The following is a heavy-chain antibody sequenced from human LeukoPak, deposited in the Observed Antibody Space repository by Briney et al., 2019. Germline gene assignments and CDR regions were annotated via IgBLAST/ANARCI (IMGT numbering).Heavy chain of an antibody. V-gene: IGHV3-7*04. D-gene: IGHD5-24*01. CDR1: GFMFSSNW. Sequence: GGSLRLSCAASGFMFSSNWMSWVRLAPGKGLEWVANIKQDGSKKSYVDSVKGRFTISRDNAKNSLYLQMNSLRAEDTAIYYCTRVGYIDEGIDYWGQGTLVTVSS. J-gene: IGHJ4*02. CDR2: IKQDGSKK. CDR3: TRVGYIDEGIDY.